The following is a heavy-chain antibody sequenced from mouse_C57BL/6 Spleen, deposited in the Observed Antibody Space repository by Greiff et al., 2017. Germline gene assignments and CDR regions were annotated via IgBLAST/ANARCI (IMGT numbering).Heavy chain of an antibody. CDR2: IDPETGGT. D-gene: IGHD2-4*01. CDR3: TRVYDYDRLDYFDY. CDR1: GYTFTDYE. Sequence: QVQLKQSGAELVRPGASVTLSCKASGYTFTDYEMHWVKQTPVHGLEWIGAIDPETGGTAYNQKFKGKAILTADKSSSTAYMELRSLTSEDSAVYYCTRVYDYDRLDYFDYWGQGTTLTVSS. J-gene: IGHJ2*01. V-gene: IGHV1-15*01.